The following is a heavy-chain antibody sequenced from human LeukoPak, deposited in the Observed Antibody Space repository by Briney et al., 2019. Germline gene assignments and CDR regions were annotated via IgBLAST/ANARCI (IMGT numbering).Heavy chain of an antibody. CDR3: ARDLRLRLRELSLYYFDY. CDR1: GFTFSSYG. D-gene: IGHD3-16*02. Sequence: GGSLRLSCAASGFTFSSYGMHWVRQAPGKGLXXXXXXXYDGSNKYYADSVKGRFTISRDNSKNTLYLQMNSLRAEDTAVYYCARDLRLRLRELSLYYFDYWGQGTLVTVSS. J-gene: IGHJ4*02. CDR2: XXYDGSNK. V-gene: IGHV3-33*01.